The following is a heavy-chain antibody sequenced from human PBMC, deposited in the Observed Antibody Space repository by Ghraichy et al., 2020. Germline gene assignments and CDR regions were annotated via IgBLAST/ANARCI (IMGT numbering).Heavy chain of an antibody. Sequence: SVKVSCKASGGTFSSYAISWVRQAPGQGLEWMGGIIPIFGTANYAQKFQGRVTITADESTSTAYMELSSLRSEDTAVYYCASGYYDSSGYYLFDYWGQGTLVTVSS. CDR3: ASGYYDSSGYYLFDY. V-gene: IGHV1-69*13. CDR2: IIPIFGTA. D-gene: IGHD3-22*01. J-gene: IGHJ4*02. CDR1: GGTFSSYA.